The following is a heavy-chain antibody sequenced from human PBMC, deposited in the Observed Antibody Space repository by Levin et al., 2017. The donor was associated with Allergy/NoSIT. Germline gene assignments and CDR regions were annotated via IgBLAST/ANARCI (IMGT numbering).Heavy chain of an antibody. J-gene: IGHJ4*02. CDR3: ARGGYEWELDY. Sequence: ASVKVSCKASGYIFTSYDISWVRQAPGQGLEWMGWISVYNGNTKYAQKLQGRITMTTDTSTSTAYMELRGLRSDDTALYYCARGGYEWELDYWGQGTLVTVSS. D-gene: IGHD1-26*01. CDR2: ISVYNGNT. V-gene: IGHV1-18*01. CDR1: GYIFTSYD.